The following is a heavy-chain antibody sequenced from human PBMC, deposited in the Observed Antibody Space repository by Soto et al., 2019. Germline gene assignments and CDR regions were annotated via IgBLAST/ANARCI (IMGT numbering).Heavy chain of an antibody. Sequence: QVQLQESGPGLVKPSQTLSLTCTVSGGSISSGGYYWSWIRQHPGKGLEWIGYIYYSGSTYYNPSHKRRFNIPVASFKNLFSQRFASVTAGNAPVYSCGRYGGDSFNWFAPGGRGTLVTVSS. V-gene: IGHV4-31*03. CDR3: GRYGGDSFNWFAP. D-gene: IGHD3-16*01. J-gene: IGHJ5*02. CDR1: GGSISSGGYY. CDR2: IYYSGST.